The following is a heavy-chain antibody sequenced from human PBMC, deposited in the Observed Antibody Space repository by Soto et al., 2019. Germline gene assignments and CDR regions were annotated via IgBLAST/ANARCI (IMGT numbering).Heavy chain of an antibody. Sequence: LRLSCAASGFTFSSYAMSWVRQAPGKGLEWVSAISGSGGSTYYADSVKGRFTISRDNSKNTLYLQMNSLRAEDTAVYYCAKPVIAADWFDPWGQGTLVTVSS. V-gene: IGHV3-23*01. J-gene: IGHJ5*02. CDR2: ISGSGGST. CDR1: GFTFSSYA. D-gene: IGHD6-13*01. CDR3: AKPVIAADWFDP.